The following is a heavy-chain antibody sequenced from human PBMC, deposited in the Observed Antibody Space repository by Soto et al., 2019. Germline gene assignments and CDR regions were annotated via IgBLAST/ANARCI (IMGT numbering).Heavy chain of an antibody. CDR1: GDSISTNSAA. J-gene: IGHJ4*02. Sequence: QSQTLSLTCAISGDSISTNSAARNWIRQTPSRGLEWLGRTYYRSKWYNEYAISVKSRITINPDTSKNQFSLQLNSVTPEDTAVYYCARDRRAVAIPIDYWGQGTLVTVSS. CDR2: TYYRSKWYN. V-gene: IGHV6-1*01. D-gene: IGHD6-19*01. CDR3: ARDRRAVAIPIDY.